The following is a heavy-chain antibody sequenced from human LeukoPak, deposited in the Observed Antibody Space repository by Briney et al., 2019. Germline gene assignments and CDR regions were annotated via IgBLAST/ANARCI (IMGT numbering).Heavy chain of an antibody. CDR3: AREGGFYRPLDY. CDR2: IYYSGNT. Sequence: KPSETLSLTCTVSGGSISNYYWSWFRQPPGKGLEWIGYIYYSGNTDSNPSLKSRVTISVDTSNYQFFLKLSSVTAADTAVYYCAREGGFYRPLDYTGQGTLVTVSS. D-gene: IGHD3-3*01. V-gene: IGHV4-59*12. J-gene: IGHJ4*02. CDR1: GGSISNYY.